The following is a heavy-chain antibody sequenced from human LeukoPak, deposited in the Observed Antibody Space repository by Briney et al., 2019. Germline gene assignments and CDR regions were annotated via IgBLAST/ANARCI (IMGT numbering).Heavy chain of an antibody. Sequence: PGGSLRLSCAASGFTFSSYAMSWVRQAPGKGLEWASAISGSGGSTYYADSAKGRFTISRDNAKNSLYLQMNSLRAEDTAVYYCARVGLGITIFGVVKNAFDIWGQGTMVTVSS. D-gene: IGHD3-3*01. CDR1: GFTFSSYA. CDR3: ARVGLGITIFGVVKNAFDI. J-gene: IGHJ3*02. CDR2: ISGSGGST. V-gene: IGHV3-23*01.